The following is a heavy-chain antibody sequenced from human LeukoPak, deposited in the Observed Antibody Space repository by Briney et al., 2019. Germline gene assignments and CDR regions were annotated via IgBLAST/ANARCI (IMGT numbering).Heavy chain of an antibody. CDR3: AKSLGLREDY. V-gene: IGHV3-23*01. Sequence: GGSLRLSCAASGFTFSSYAMTWVRQAPGKGLEWVSSISGSDGSTYYADSVKGRFTIFRDNSKNTLFLQMDSLRVEDKAVYYCAKSLGLREDYWGQGTRVIVSS. CDR2: ISGSDGST. CDR1: GFTFSSYA. D-gene: IGHD4-17*01. J-gene: IGHJ4*02.